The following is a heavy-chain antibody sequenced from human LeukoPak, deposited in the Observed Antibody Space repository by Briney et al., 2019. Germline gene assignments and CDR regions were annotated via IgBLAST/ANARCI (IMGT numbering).Heavy chain of an antibody. D-gene: IGHD3-3*01. CDR1: GFRFSYYY. CDR2: INSSGSTI. V-gene: IGHV3-11*04. CDR3: ARGPDPYYDFWSGYYTYYYYYYMDV. J-gene: IGHJ6*03. Sequence: PGGSLRLSCAASGFRFSYYYMSWIRQAPGKGLEWVSYINSSGSTIYYADSVKGRFTISRDNAKNSLYLQMNSLRAEDTAVYYCARGPDPYYDFWSGYYTYYYYYYMDVWGKGTTVTVSS.